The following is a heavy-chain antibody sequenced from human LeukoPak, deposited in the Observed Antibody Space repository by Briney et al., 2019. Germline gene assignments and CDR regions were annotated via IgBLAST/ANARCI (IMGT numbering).Heavy chain of an antibody. Sequence: GGSLRLSCAASGFTFSSYSMNWVRQASGKGLEWVGRIRSKANSYATAYAASVKGRFTISRDDSKNTAYLQMNSLKTEDTAVYYCTSLLPKYWGQGTLVTVSS. CDR2: IRSKANSYAT. J-gene: IGHJ4*02. V-gene: IGHV3-73*01. CDR1: GFTFSSYS. CDR3: TSLLPKY.